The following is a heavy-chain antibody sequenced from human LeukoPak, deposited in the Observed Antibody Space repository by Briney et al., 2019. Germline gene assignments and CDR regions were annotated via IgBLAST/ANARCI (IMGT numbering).Heavy chain of an antibody. V-gene: IGHV4-34*01. CDR3: AMEDMTTVTTSFDY. D-gene: IGHD4-17*01. CDR1: GGSFSGYY. Sequence: SETLSLTCAVYGGSFSGYYWSWIRQPPGKGLEWIGEINHSGSTNYNPSLKSRVTISVDTSKNQFSLKLSSVTAADTAVYYCAMEDMTTVTTSFDYWGQGTLVTVS. CDR2: INHSGST. J-gene: IGHJ4*02.